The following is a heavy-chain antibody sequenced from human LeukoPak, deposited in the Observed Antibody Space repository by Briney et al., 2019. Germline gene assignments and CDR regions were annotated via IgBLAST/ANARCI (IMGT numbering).Heavy chain of an antibody. Sequence: GGSLRLSCAASGFTFGSYGMSWVRQAPGKGLEWVSFITPNADRTSYADSVEGRFTISRDNPRNTLYMQMNSLRDEDTALYYCAIMHVDYDGNGYWVQWGQGTLVTVSS. J-gene: IGHJ1*01. CDR2: ITPNADRT. D-gene: IGHD3-22*01. CDR1: GFTFGSYG. CDR3: AIMHVDYDGNGYWVQ. V-gene: IGHV3-23*01.